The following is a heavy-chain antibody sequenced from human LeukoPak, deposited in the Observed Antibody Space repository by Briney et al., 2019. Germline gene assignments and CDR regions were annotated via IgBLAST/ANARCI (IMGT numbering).Heavy chain of an antibody. V-gene: IGHV1-69*13. Sequence: ASVNVSCKASGGTFSSYAISWVRQAPGQGLEWMGGIIPIFGTANYAQKFQGRVTITADESTSTAYMELSSLRSEDTAVYYCARGTYSGSYYVLDYWGQGTLVTVSS. CDR1: GGTFSSYA. CDR2: IIPIFGTA. D-gene: IGHD1-26*01. CDR3: ARGTYSGSYYVLDY. J-gene: IGHJ4*02.